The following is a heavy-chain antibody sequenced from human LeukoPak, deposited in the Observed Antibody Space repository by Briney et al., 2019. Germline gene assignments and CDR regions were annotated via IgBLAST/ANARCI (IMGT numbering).Heavy chain of an antibody. Sequence: GGSRRLSCAASGFTLSNYWMHWVRQAPGKGLVWVSRINADGSSASYADSVKGRFTISRDSAKNTLYLQMNSLRAEDTAMYYCARDYGRSRDYGMDVWGQGTTVTVSS. J-gene: IGHJ6*02. CDR2: INADGSSA. CDR1: GFTLSNYW. D-gene: IGHD3-10*01. CDR3: ARDYGRSRDYGMDV. V-gene: IGHV3-74*01.